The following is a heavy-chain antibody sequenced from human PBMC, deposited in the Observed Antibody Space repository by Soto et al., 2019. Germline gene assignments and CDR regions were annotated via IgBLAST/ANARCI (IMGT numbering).Heavy chain of an antibody. CDR3: ARDDIPGIAVAIYGMDV. V-gene: IGHV3-33*01. Sequence: WGSLRLSCAASGFTFISYGMHFFRQAPFKGLDWVAVIWYDESNIYYADSVKGRFTISRDNSKNTLFLQMNSLRAEDTAVYYCARDDIPGIAVAIYGMDVWGQGTTVTVSS. CDR2: IWYDESNI. D-gene: IGHD6-19*01. J-gene: IGHJ6*02. CDR1: GFTFISYG.